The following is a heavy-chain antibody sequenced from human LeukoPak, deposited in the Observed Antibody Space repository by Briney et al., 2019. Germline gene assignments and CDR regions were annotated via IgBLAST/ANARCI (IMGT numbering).Heavy chain of an antibody. V-gene: IGHV4-31*03. CDR3: ARGVSYYGSGSYYNYWFDP. J-gene: IGHJ5*02. CDR2: IYYSGST. CDR1: GGSISSGGYY. D-gene: IGHD3-10*01. Sequence: SQTLSLTCTVSGGSISSGGYYWSWFRQHPGKGLEWIGYIYYSGSTYYNPSLKSRVTISVDTSKNQFSLKLSSVTAADTAVYYCARGVSYYGSGSYYNYWFDPWGQGTLVTVSS.